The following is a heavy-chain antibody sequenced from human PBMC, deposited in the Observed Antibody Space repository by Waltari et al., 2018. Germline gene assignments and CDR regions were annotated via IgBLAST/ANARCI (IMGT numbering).Heavy chain of an antibody. CDR1: GSTLRRYA. Sequence: EVQVLESGGGLVQPGGSLRVSCTASGSTLRRYAMSWVRQAPGKGLEGVSSISGSGDSTYYADAGEGRFTISRDNSKNTLYLQMNSLRAEDTAVYYCAKDVLITFGGILGALDDWGQGIVVTVSS. CDR3: AKDVLITFGGILGALDD. CDR2: ISGSGDST. D-gene: IGHD3-16*02. V-gene: IGHV3-23*01. J-gene: IGHJ4*02.